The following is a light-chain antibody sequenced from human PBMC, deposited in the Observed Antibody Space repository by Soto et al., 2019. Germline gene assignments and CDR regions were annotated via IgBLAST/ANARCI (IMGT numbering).Light chain of an antibody. J-gene: IGKJ1*01. CDR3: HQYGRSPPWT. V-gene: IGKV3-20*01. CDR2: DTS. CDR1: QSVGRTD. Sequence: EIVLTQSPGTLSLSPGERASLSCRVSQSVGRTDLAWYQQKAGQAPRLLIYDTSSRATGIPDRFSASGSGTDFTLIISRLEPEDFAMYYCHQYGRSPPWTFGQGTKLEIK.